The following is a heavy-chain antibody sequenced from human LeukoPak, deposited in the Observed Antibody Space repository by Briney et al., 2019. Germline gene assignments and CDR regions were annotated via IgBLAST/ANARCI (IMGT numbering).Heavy chain of an antibody. D-gene: IGHD3-3*01. V-gene: IGHV3-74*01. CDR1: GFTFSSYW. J-gene: IGHJ5*02. CDR2: INTDGSST. CDR3: ARGGITIFGVVTLNWFDP. Sequence: PGGSLRLSCAASGFTFSSYWMHWVCQAPGKGLVWVSRINTDGSSTSYADSVKGRFTISRDNAKNTLYLQMNSLRAEDTAVYYCARGGITIFGVVTLNWFDPWGQGTLVTVSS.